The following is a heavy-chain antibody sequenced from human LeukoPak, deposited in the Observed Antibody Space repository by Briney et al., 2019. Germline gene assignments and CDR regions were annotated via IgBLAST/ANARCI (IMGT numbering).Heavy chain of an antibody. Sequence: PGGSLRLSCAVSGFPFSNYCMAWLRQSPGKRLEWVANMKEDGGEIHYVDSVKARFTISRDNAKNSLDRQMNSLRVEHTVVYYCVRDRGYTTFDYWGEGTLVIVSS. V-gene: IGHV3-7*01. CDR3: VRDRGYTTFDY. D-gene: IGHD3-10*01. J-gene: IGHJ4*02. CDR1: GFPFSNYC. CDR2: MKEDGGEI.